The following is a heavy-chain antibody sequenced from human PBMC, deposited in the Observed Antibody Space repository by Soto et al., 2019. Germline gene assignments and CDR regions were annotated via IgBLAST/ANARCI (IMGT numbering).Heavy chain of an antibody. CDR1: GYPVTAYY. D-gene: IGHD3-3*01. CDR2: INPATGAA. J-gene: IGHJ3*02. Sequence: QLHLVQSGAVVKKPGASVTVSCSASGYPVTAYYMHWVRQAPGRGLEWMGGINPATGAAKYTQTFQGRVTRTRDTSTSTVFMELSGLTSEDTAVFYGARGGGVGVAGSAAFDMWGQGTLVTVSS. V-gene: IGHV1-2*02. CDR3: ARGGGVGVAGSAAFDM.